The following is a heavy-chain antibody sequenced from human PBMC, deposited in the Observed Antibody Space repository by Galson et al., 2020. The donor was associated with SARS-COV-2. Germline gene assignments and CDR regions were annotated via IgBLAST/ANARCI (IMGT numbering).Heavy chain of an antibody. D-gene: IGHD3-3*02. CDR1: GFSVSGNF. CDR2: IFSDGTP. V-gene: IGHV3-53*01. CDR3: AKNRPAFYGLDV. J-gene: IGHJ6*02. Sequence: GGSLRLSCAASGFSVSGNFMSWVRLAPGKGLEWLSVIFSDGTPVYANSVKGRFSISRDDSKNILYLQMNNLRLEDTALYYCAKNRPAFYGLDVWGQGTSVIVSS.